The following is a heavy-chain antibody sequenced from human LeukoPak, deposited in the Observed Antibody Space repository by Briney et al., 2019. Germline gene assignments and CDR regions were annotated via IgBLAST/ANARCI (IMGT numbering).Heavy chain of an antibody. J-gene: IGHJ4*02. V-gene: IGHV4-34*01. CDR3: ARVQAVEITIR. CDR1: GGSFSGYY. Sequence: SEALSLTCAVYGGSFSGYYWSWIRQPPGKGLEWIGEINHSGSTNYNTSLKSRVTISVDTSKNQFSLKLSSVTAADTAVYYCARVQAVEITIRWGQGTLVTVSS. CDR2: INHSGST. D-gene: IGHD6-19*01.